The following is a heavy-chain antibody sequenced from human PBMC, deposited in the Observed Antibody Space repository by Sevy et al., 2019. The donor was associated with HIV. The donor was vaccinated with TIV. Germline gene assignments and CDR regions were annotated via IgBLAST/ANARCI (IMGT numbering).Heavy chain of an antibody. CDR3: AREGGYCSSTSCYTPGSVYVYYGMDV. CDR2: ISSSGSTI. D-gene: IGHD2-2*02. Sequence: VGSLRLSCAASGFTFSSYEMNWVRQAPGKGLEWVSYISSSGSTIYYADSVKGRFTISRDNAKNSLYLQMNSLRAEDTAVYYCAREGGYCSSTSCYTPGSVYVYYGMDVWGQGTTVTVSS. J-gene: IGHJ6*02. V-gene: IGHV3-48*03. CDR1: GFTFSSYE.